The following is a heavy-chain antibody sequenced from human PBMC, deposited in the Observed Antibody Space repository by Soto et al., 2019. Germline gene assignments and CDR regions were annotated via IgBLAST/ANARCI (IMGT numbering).Heavy chain of an antibody. Sequence: GGSLRLSCAASGFTFNNYVMSWVRQAPGKGLEWVSGISSTGGGTYYADPVKGRFTISRDNSKNTLYLQMNNLRAGDTALYYCAKGHDIVVVPTVDYWGQGTLVTVSS. CDR3: AKGHDIVVVPTVDY. CDR2: ISSTGGGT. J-gene: IGHJ4*02. V-gene: IGHV3-23*01. CDR1: GFTFNNYV. D-gene: IGHD2-15*01.